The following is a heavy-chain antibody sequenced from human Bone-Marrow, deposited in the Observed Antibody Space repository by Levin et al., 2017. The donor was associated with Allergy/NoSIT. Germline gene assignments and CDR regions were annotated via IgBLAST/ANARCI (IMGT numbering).Heavy chain of an antibody. D-gene: IGHD1-1*01. V-gene: IGHV1-46*01. J-gene: IGHJ5*02. CDR3: ARSPAARYVENWFDP. CDR2: INPGGSTI. CDR1: GYTFTLYH. Sequence: VASVKVSCKASGYTFTLYHIHWMRQAPGQGLEWMGIINPGGSTISYAQKFQGRVTMTRDTSTGTVYMEMTNLTSEDTAVYYCARSPAARYVENWFDPWGQGTLVIVSP.